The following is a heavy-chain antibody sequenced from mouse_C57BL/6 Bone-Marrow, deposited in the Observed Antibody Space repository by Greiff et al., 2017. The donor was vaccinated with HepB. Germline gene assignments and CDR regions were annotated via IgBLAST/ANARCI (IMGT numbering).Heavy chain of an antibody. V-gene: IGHV1-15*01. Sequence: VQLQESGAELVRPGASVTLSCKASGYTFTDYEMHWVKQTPVHGLEWIGAIDPETGGTAYNQKFKGKAILTADKSSSTAYMELRSLTSEDSAVYYCTREGSGYEGDYWGQGTTLTVSS. J-gene: IGHJ2*01. CDR3: TREGSGYEGDY. CDR2: IDPETGGT. CDR1: GYTFTDYE. D-gene: IGHD3-2*02.